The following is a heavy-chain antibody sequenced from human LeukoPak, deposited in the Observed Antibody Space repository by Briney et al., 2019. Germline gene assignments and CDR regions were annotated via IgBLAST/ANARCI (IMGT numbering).Heavy chain of an antibody. CDR1: GFTFSSYE. CDR3: VRDRGGAYSGDNLFDP. D-gene: IGHD2-21*01. Sequence: SGSRRPSCAASGFTFSSYEMNWVRQAPGKGLEWLSYIIGSGSTTQYADSVRDRFTISRDNDKNAVYLQMNSLRADDTAIYYCVRDRGGAYSGDNLFDPWGQGTLVTVSS. J-gene: IGHJ5*02. CDR2: IIGSGSTT. V-gene: IGHV3-48*03.